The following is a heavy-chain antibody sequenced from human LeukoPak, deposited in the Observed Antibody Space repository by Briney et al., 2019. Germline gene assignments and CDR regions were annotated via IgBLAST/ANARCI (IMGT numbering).Heavy chain of an antibody. V-gene: IGHV1-46*01. Sequence: ASVKVSCKASGYTFTSYYMHWVRQAPGQGLEWMGIINPSGGSTSYAQKFQGRVTMTRDMSTSTDYMELSSLRSEDTAVYYCARESKDWYLDLWGRGTLVIVSA. J-gene: IGHJ2*01. CDR3: ARESKDWYLDL. CDR2: INPSGGST. CDR1: GYTFTSYY. D-gene: IGHD4-11*01.